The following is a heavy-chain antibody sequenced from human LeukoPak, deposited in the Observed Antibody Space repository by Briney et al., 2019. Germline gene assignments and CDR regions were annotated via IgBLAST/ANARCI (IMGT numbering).Heavy chain of an antibody. J-gene: IGHJ3*02. D-gene: IGHD3-22*01. CDR3: ARAYDSSGYYYDAGAFDI. CDR2: IYYSGST. Sequence: KPSETLSLTCTVPGGSISSYYWSWIRQPPGKGLEWIGYIYYSGSTNYNPSLKSRVTISVDTSKNQFSLKLSSVTAADTAVYYCARAYDSSGYYYDAGAFDIWGQGTMVTVSS. CDR1: GGSISSYY. V-gene: IGHV4-59*01.